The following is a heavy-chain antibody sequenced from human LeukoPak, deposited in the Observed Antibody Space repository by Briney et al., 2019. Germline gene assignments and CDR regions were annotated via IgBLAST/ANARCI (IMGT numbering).Heavy chain of an antibody. CDR3: VRDRNDILTGTFYFDN. CDR2: IYHSGST. D-gene: IGHD3-9*01. V-gene: IGHV4-4*02. CDR1: GGSISSSNW. J-gene: IGHJ4*02. Sequence: SETLSLTCAVSGGSISSSNWWSWVRQPPGKGLEWIGEIYHSGSTNYNPSLKSRVTISVDNSKNQFSLKLSSVTAADTAVYYCVRDRNDILTGTFYFDNWGQGTLVTVSS.